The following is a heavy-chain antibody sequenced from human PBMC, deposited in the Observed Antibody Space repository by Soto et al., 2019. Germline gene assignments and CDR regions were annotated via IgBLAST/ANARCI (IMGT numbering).Heavy chain of an antibody. J-gene: IGHJ1*01. D-gene: IGHD3-10*01. CDR1: GYTFTSYY. Sequence: ASVKVSCKASGYTFTSYYMHWVRQAPGQGLEWMGIINPSGGSTSYAQKFQGRVTMTRDTSTSTVYMELSSLRSEDTAVYYCARASVPNLRDYYGSGSFSRLTSEYFQHWGQGTLVTVSS. CDR3: ARASVPNLRDYYGSGSFSRLTSEYFQH. V-gene: IGHV1-46*01. CDR2: INPSGGST.